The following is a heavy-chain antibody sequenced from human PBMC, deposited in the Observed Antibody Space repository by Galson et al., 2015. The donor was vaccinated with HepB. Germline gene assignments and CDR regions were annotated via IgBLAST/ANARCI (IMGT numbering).Heavy chain of an antibody. D-gene: IGHD5-24*01. CDR3: ARDRGRDGHNFDYYGMDV. J-gene: IGHJ6*02. CDR2: IDSTRFYI. Sequence: SLRLSCAASGFTFSDYSMHWVRQAPGKGLEWVSSIDSTRFYIYYTDAVKGRFTISRDNAKNSLYLQMNSLRGEDTAVYYCARDRGRDGHNFDYYGMDVWGQGTTVTVSS. V-gene: IGHV3-21*01. CDR1: GFTFSDYS.